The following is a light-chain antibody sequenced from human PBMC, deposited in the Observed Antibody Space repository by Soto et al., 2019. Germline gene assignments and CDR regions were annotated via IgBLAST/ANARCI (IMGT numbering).Light chain of an antibody. J-gene: IGKJ2*01. V-gene: IGKV3-15*01. Sequence: EIVMTQSPATLSVSPGERATLSCRARQSVSSNLAWYQQKPVQAPRLLIYGASTRATGIPARFSGSGSGTEFTLTISSLQSEDFAVYYCQQYNNWLMYTFGQGTKLEIK. CDR1: QSVSSN. CDR3: QQYNNWLMYT. CDR2: GAS.